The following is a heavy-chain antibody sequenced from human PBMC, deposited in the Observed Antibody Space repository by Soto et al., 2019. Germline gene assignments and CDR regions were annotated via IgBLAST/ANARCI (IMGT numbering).Heavy chain of an antibody. CDR3: AVAMVREILIFESSGMHV. J-gene: IGHJ6*02. V-gene: IGHV1-69*06. Sequence: QVHLVQSGAEVKKPGSSVKVSCKTSGGSFNNYAVSWVRQAPGQGLEWMGGIIPNFDTPNYAQKFQDRVTIIADKSKSTVYMEMRSLRLNDTAVYYCAVAMVREILIFESSGMHVWGQGTTVIVSS. D-gene: IGHD3-10*01. CDR1: GGSFNNYA. CDR2: IIPNFDTP.